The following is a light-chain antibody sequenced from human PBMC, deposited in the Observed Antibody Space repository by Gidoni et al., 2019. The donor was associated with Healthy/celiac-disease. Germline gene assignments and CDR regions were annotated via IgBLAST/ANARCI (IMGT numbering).Light chain of an antibody. CDR3: QQYNSYPGT. CDR2: KAS. J-gene: IGKJ1*01. Sequence: DIQMTQSPSTLSASVVDRVTITCRASQRISSWLAWYQQKPGKAPKLLIYKASSLESGVPSRFSGSGSGTEFTLTISSLEPDDFATYYCQQYNSYPGTFGQGTKVEIK. CDR1: QRISSW. V-gene: IGKV1-5*03.